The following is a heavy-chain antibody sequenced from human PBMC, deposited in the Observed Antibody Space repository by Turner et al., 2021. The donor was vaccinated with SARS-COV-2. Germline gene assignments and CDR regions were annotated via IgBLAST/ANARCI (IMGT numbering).Heavy chain of an antibody. D-gene: IGHD6-19*01. J-gene: IGHJ4*02. CDR2: IYTSDLT. Sequence: QVQLQESGPGLVKPSETLSLTCTVSGGSISSSYWSWIRQPAGKGLEGIGRIYTSDLTTYNPSLKSRVTMSVDTSKNQFSLRLTSVTAADTAVYYCARDRKYITGRSVLYYFDHWGPGTLVTVSS. CDR3: ARDRKYITGRSVLYYFDH. CDR1: GGSISSSY. V-gene: IGHV4-4*07.